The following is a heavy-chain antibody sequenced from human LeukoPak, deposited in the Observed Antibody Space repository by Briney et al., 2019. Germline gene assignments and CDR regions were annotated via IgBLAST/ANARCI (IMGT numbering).Heavy chain of an antibody. CDR3: ARDPGDTGVDY. Sequence: GRSLRLSCAAPGLTFSSYGMHWVRQAPGKGLEWVAVIWYDGSNKYYADSVKGRFTISRDNSKNTLYLQMNSLRAEDTAVYYCARDPGDTGVDYWGQGTLVTVSS. CDR1: GLTFSSYG. D-gene: IGHD5-18*01. J-gene: IGHJ4*02. CDR2: IWYDGSNK. V-gene: IGHV3-33*01.